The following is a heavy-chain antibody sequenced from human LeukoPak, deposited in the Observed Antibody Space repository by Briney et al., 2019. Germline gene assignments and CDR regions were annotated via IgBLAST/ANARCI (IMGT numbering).Heavy chain of an antibody. CDR2: INHSGST. Sequence: KTGGSLRLSCEGSAFIFSGHWMNWVRQPPGKGLEWIGEINHSGSTNYNPSLKSRVTISVDTSKNQFSLKLSSVTAADTAVYYCARMTTVTTGADYWGQGTLVTVSS. V-gene: IGHV4-34*01. CDR1: AFIFSGHW. D-gene: IGHD4-17*01. J-gene: IGHJ4*02. CDR3: ARMTTVTTGADY.